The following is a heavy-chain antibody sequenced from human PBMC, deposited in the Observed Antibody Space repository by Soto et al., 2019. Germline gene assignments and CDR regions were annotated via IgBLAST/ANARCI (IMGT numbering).Heavy chain of an antibody. CDR2: IMPVFGTA. D-gene: IGHD4-17*01. J-gene: IGHJ6*02. V-gene: IGHV1-69*12. CDR3: ARGDATKIVVTTYYAMDV. Sequence: QVQLVQSGAEVKKPWSSVKVSCKASGGSLSNYGISWERQAPGQGREGMGGIMPVFGTANYAQKFQARVTITAEESTNIVYMDVTSLSSGDTAVYYCARGDATKIVVTTYYAMDVWGQGTTVTVSS. CDR1: GGSLSNYG.